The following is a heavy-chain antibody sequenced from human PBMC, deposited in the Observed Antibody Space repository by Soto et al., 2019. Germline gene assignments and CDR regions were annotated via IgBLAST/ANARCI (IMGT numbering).Heavy chain of an antibody. J-gene: IGHJ5*02. CDR3: ATIPPDWLVSWFDP. Sequence: GFLRLPCAAFGFTVSRNYMNWVRQAPGKGLEWVSLIYSGGSTYYADSVKGRFTISRDNSKNTLYLQMNSLRAEDTAVYYCATIPPDWLVSWFDPWGQGTLVTVSS. D-gene: IGHD3-9*01. CDR1: GFTVSRNY. V-gene: IGHV3-66*01. CDR2: IYSGGST.